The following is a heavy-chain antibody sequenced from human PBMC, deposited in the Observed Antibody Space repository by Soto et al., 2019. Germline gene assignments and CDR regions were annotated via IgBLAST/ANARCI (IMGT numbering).Heavy chain of an antibody. CDR2: IYYSGST. J-gene: IGHJ6*02. V-gene: IGHV4-31*03. Sequence: SETLSLPCTVSGGSISSGGYYWSWIRQHPGKGLEWIGYIYYSGSTYYNPSLKRRVTISVDTSKNQFSLKLSSVTAADTAVYYCARAGLSRISYGMDVWGQGTTVTVSS. D-gene: IGHD3-10*01. CDR1: GGSISSGGYY. CDR3: ARAGLSRISYGMDV.